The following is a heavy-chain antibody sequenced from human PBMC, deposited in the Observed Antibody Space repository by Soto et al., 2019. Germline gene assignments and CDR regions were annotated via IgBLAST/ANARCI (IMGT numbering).Heavy chain of an antibody. CDR1: GYSFTSYW. V-gene: IGHV5-10-1*01. J-gene: IGHJ6*02. Sequence: GEALKISWXGSGYSFTSYWISWVRQMPGKGLEWMGRIDPSASYTNYSPPFQGHVTISADKSISTAYLQWSSLKASDTAMYYCARIYYYYGMDVWGQGTTVTVSS. CDR3: ARIYYYYGMDV. CDR2: IDPSASYT.